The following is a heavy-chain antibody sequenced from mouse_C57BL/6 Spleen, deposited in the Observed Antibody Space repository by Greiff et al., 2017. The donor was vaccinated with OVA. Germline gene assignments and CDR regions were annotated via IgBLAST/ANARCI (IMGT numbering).Heavy chain of an antibody. CDR1: GFTFSDYY. CDR2: INYDGSST. J-gene: IGHJ4*01. D-gene: IGHD2-5*01. V-gene: IGHV5-16*01. CDR3: AREEYSNPYYAMDY. Sequence: EVKLMESEGGLVQPGSSMKLSCTASGFTFSDYYMAWVRQVPEKGLEWVANINYDGSSTYYLDSLKSRFIISRDNAKNILYLQMSSLKSEDTATYYCAREEYSNPYYAMDYWGQGTSVTVSS.